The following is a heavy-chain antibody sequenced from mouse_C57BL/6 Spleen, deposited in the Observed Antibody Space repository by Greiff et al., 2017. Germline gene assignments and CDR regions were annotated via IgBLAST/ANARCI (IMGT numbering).Heavy chain of an antibody. CDR3: AKDGTTVVAMDY. CDR2: IYPSDSDT. CDR1: GYTFTSYW. Sequence: QVQLQQPGAELVRPGSSVKLSCKASGYTFTSYWMDWVKQRPGQGLEWIGDIYPSDSDTHYNQKFKDKATLTVDKSSSTAYMQLSSLTSEDSAVYYWAKDGTTVVAMDYWGQGTTLTVSS. V-gene: IGHV1-61*01. D-gene: IGHD1-1*01. J-gene: IGHJ2*01.